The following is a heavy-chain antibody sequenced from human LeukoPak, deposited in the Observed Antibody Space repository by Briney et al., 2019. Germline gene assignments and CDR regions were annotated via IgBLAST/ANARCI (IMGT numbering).Heavy chain of an antibody. J-gene: IGHJ3*02. V-gene: IGHV4-59*01. CDR3: ARILDYDSSGYYYPLHAFDI. D-gene: IGHD3-22*01. CDR1: GGSISSYY. Sequence: SETLSLTCTVSGGSISSYYWSWIRQPPGKGLEWIGYIYYSGSTNYNPSLKSRVTISVDTSKNQFSLKLSSVTAADTAVYYCARILDYDSSGYYYPLHAFDIWGQGTMVTVSS. CDR2: IYYSGST.